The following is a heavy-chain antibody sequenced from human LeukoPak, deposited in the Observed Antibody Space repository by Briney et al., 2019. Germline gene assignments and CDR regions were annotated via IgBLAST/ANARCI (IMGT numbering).Heavy chain of an antibody. D-gene: IGHD3-10*01. CDR2: IIPIFGTA. J-gene: IGHJ3*02. CDR3: ARGTSHYGSGSYFRVSRKQAAFDI. V-gene: IGHV1-69*06. CDR1: GGTFSSYA. Sequence: SVKVSCKASGGTFSSYAISWVRQAPGQGLEWMGGIIPIFGTANYAQKFQGRVTITADKSTSTAYMELSSPRSEDTAVYYCARGTSHYGSGSYFRVSRKQAAFDIWGQGTMVTVSS.